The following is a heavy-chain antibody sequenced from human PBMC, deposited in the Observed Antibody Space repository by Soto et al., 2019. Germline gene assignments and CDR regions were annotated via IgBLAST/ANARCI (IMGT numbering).Heavy chain of an antibody. CDR2: IYYSGST. CDR3: ARGKAAASRGMDV. Sequence: PSETLSLTCTVSGGSISSSSYYWGWIRQPPGKGLEWIGSIYYSGSTYYNPSLKSRVTISVDTSKNQFSLKLSSVTAADTAVYYCARGKAAASRGMDVWGQGTTVTVSS. V-gene: IGHV4-39*01. CDR1: GGSISSSSYY. J-gene: IGHJ6*02. D-gene: IGHD6-13*01.